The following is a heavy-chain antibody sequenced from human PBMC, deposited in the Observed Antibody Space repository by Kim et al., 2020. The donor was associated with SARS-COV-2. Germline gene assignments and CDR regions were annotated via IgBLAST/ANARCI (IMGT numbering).Heavy chain of an antibody. D-gene: IGHD6-13*01. CDR2: FDPEDGET. CDR1: GYTLTELS. CDR3: ATGTTEAGGQENDY. V-gene: IGHV1-24*01. J-gene: IGHJ4*02. Sequence: ASVKVSCKVSGYTLTELSMHWVRQAPGKGLEWMGGFDPEDGETIYAQKFQGRVTMTEDTSTDTAYMELSSLRSEDTAVYYCATGTTEAGGQENDYWGQGTLVTVSS.